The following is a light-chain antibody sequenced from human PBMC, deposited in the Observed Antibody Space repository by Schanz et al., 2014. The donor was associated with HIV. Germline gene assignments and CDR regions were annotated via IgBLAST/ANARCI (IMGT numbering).Light chain of an antibody. J-gene: IGLJ2*01. Sequence: QSALTQPPSASGSPGQSVNISCTGTSSDVGGYNYVSWYQQHPGKAPKLMIYDVSNRPSGVSNRFSGSKSGNTASLTISGLQSEDEADYYCSSHAGRNSFVVFGGGTKLTVL. CDR2: DVS. CDR1: SSDVGGYNY. V-gene: IGLV2-8*01. CDR3: SSHAGRNSFVV.